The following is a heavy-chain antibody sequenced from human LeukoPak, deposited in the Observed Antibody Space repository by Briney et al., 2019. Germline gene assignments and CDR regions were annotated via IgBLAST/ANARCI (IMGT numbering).Heavy chain of an antibody. CDR3: AREQLPGGSFDY. D-gene: IGHD5-18*01. J-gene: IGHJ4*02. CDR1: GYSISSGYY. V-gene: IGHV4-38-2*02. Sequence: SETLSLTCTVSGYSISSGYYWGWIRQPPGKGLEWIGSIYHRGSTYYNPSLKSRVTISVDTSKNQFSLKLSSVTAADTAVYYCAREQLPGGSFDYWGQGTLVTVSS. CDR2: IYHRGST.